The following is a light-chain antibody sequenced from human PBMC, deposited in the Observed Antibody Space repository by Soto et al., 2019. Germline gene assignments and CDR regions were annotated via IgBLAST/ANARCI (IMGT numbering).Light chain of an antibody. CDR1: QSVSSSY. CDR2: DAS. V-gene: IGKV3-20*01. J-gene: IGKJ4*01. CDR3: QQYASSVT. Sequence: EIVLTQSPGTLSLSPGERATLSCRASQSVSSSYLAWYQQKPGQDPXVLIYDASSRATGIPDRFSGSGSGTEFTLTISRLEPEDLAVYYCQQYASSVTFGGGTKVDIK.